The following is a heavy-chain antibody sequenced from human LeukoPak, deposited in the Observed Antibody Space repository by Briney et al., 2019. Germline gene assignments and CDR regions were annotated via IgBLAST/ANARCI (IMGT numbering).Heavy chain of an antibody. Sequence: PSETLSLTCTVSGGSISSSSYYWGWIRQPPGKGLEWIGSIYYSGSTYYNPSLKSRVTISVDTSKNQFSLKLSSVTAADTAVYYCARCPVPPDAFDIWGQGTMVTVSS. J-gene: IGHJ3*02. V-gene: IGHV4-39*07. CDR2: IYYSGST. CDR1: GGSISSSSYY. CDR3: ARCPVPPDAFDI.